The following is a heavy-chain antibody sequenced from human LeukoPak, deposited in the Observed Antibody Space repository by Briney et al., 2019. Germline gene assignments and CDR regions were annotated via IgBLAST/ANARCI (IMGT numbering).Heavy chain of an antibody. J-gene: IGHJ4*02. V-gene: IGHV3-15*01. Sequence: GGSLRLSCAASGFTFSNAWMSWVRQAPGKGLEWVGRIKSKTDGGTTDYAAPVKGRFTISRDDSENTLYLQMNSLKTEDTAVYYCTTNTQITYYFDYWGQGTLVTVSS. CDR1: GFTFSNAW. CDR2: IKSKTDGGTT. CDR3: TTNTQITYYFDY.